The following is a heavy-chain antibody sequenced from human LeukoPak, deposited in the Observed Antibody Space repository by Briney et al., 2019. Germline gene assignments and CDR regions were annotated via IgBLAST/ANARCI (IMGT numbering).Heavy chain of an antibody. Sequence: ASVKASCKASGYTFSSYGFSWVRQAPGQGLEWVGWISAYNGHTSYAQKLQGRVTMTTDTSTNTVYMELRSLRSDDTAVYYCARDGAARPRYYYYMDVWGKGTTVTVSS. D-gene: IGHD6-6*01. CDR1: GYTFSSYG. V-gene: IGHV1-18*01. CDR3: ARDGAARPRYYYYMDV. CDR2: ISAYNGHT. J-gene: IGHJ6*03.